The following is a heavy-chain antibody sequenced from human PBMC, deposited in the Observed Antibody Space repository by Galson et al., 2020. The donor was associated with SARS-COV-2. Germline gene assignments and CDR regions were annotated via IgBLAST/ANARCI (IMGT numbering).Heavy chain of an antibody. Sequence: SETLSLTCAVYGGSFSGYYWSWIRQPPGKGLEWIGEINHSGSTNYNPSLKSRVTISVDTSKNQFSLKLSSVTAADTAVYYCARGLRDYYYYYYMDVWGKGTTVTVSS. CDR1: GGSFSGYY. J-gene: IGHJ6*03. V-gene: IGHV4-34*01. D-gene: IGHD3-10*01. CDR2: INHSGST. CDR3: ARGLRDYYYYYYMDV.